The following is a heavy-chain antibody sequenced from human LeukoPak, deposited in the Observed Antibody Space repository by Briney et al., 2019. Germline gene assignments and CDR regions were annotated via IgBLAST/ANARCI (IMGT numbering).Heavy chain of an antibody. CDR1: GGSVTKYY. J-gene: IGHJ5*01. D-gene: IGHD3-9*01. V-gene: IGHV4-59*02. CDR2: IFHTGIT. Sequence: SETLSLTCTVSGGSVTKYYLHWIRQAPGKGLEWIGSIFHTGITNYNPSPKSRVTISVDTSKNQFPLKLTSVTAADTAVYFCARDLFPINWFESWGQGTLVTVSS. CDR3: ARDLFPINWFES.